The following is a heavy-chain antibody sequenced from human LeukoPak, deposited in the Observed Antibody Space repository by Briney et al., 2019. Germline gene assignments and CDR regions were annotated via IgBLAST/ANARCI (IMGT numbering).Heavy chain of an antibody. CDR2: IKTRSDRGTT. V-gene: IGHV3-15*01. CDR3: TTGHYSTSGDY. CDR1: GFIFRDAY. D-gene: IGHD6-6*01. Sequence: GGSLRLSCVASGFIFRDAYMNWVRQAPGKGLEWVGRIKTRSDRGTTDYAAPVKGRFTITRDDSKSTLYLQMDSLKTDDTAMYYCTTGHYSTSGDYWGQGTLVTVSS. J-gene: IGHJ4*02.